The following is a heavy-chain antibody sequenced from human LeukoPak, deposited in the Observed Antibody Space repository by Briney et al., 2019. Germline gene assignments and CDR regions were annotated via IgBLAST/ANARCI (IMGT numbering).Heavy chain of an antibody. V-gene: IGHV4-34*01. CDR3: ARAARSSSPWFDP. J-gene: IGHJ5*02. D-gene: IGHD3-10*01. CDR1: GGSFSGCY. Sequence: SETLSLTCAVYGGSFSGCYWSWIRQPPGKGLEWIGEINHSGSTNYNPSLKSRVTISVDTSKNQFSLKLSSVTAADTAVYYCARAARSSSPWFDPWGQGTLVTVSS. CDR2: INHSGST.